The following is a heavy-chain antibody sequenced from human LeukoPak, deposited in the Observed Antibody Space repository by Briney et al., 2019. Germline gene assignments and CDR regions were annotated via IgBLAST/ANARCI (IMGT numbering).Heavy chain of an antibody. CDR2: IIPIFGTA. V-gene: IGHV1-69*13. D-gene: IGHD3-22*01. CDR3: ARAVPGPNYYDSSGYYLTL. Sequence: SVKVSCKASEYIFTGYYMHWVRQAPGQGLEWMGGIIPIFGTANYAQKFQGRVTITADESTSTAYMELSSLRSEDTAVYYCARAVPGPNYYDSSGYYLTLWGQGTLVTVSS. J-gene: IGHJ4*02. CDR1: EYIFTGYY.